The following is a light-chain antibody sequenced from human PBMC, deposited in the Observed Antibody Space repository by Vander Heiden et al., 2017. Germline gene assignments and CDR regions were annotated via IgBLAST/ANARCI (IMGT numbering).Light chain of an antibody. CDR1: HSLVNRDGNTF. CDR3: VQATHWPVT. V-gene: IGKV2-30*01. Sequence: DVVMTPSPPSLPATLGQPASISCSSSHSLVNRDGNTFLHWFQQRPGQSPRRLIYQVSNRDSGVPDRFSGSGSDTDFTLKISRVEAEDVGIYYCVQATHWPVTFGQGTRLEIK. J-gene: IGKJ5*01. CDR2: QVS.